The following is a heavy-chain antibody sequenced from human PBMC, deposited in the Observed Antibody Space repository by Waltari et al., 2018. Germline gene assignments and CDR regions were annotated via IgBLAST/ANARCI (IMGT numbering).Heavy chain of an antibody. CDR1: GFTFSGYT. J-gene: IGHJ4*02. V-gene: IGHV3-21*01. CDR2: ISSGRTYI. D-gene: IGHD1-26*01. CDR3: ATAATRLNFFDY. Sequence: EVQLVESGGGLVKPGGPLRLPCAASGFTFSGYTMTWVRQAPGKGLEWVSSISSGRTYIHYADSVKGRFTISRDNAKNSLYLQMDSLRAGDTAIYYCATAATRLNFFDYWGQGTLVTVSS.